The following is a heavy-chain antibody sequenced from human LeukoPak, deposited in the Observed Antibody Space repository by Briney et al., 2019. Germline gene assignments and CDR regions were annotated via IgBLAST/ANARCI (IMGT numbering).Heavy chain of an antibody. J-gene: IGHJ4*02. V-gene: IGHV7-4-1*02. CDR2: INTNTGNP. CDR3: ARDTPEYSYGKSPYYFDY. CDR1: GYTFTSYG. D-gene: IGHD5-18*01. Sequence: ASVKVSCKASGYTFTSYGSSWVRQAPGQGLEWMGWINTNTGNPTYAQGFAGRFVFSLDTSVSTAYLQISSLKAEDTAVYYCARDTPEYSYGKSPYYFDYWGQGTLVTVSS.